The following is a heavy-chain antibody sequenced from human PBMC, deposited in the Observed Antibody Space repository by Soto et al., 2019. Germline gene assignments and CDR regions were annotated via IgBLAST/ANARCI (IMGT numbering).Heavy chain of an antibody. CDR1: GYAFSAYY. CDR2: VNPHTGDS. Sequence: QVQLVQSGAEVKRPGASVKVSCQASGYAFSAYYIHWVRQAPGQGLEWMGWVNPHTGDSKYTEIFKGRVTLTSVTSTNTSYMDLTSLTSADTAVYYCARRHGARSNVFRSAFPLDFWGQGTLVAVSS. D-gene: IGHD3-3*01. J-gene: IGHJ4*01. V-gene: IGHV1-2*02. CDR3: ARRHGARSNVFRSAFPLDF.